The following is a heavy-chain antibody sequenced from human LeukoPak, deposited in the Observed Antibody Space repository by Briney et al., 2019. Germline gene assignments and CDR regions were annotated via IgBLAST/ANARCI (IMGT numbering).Heavy chain of an antibody. V-gene: IGHV3-64*01. Sequence: GSLRLSCAASGFTFSSYAMNWVRQAPGKGLEYVSAISTNGDSTYYANSVKGRSTISRDNSKNTLYLQMNSLRAEDTAVYYCARTPRYWGQGTLVTVSS. CDR2: ISTNGDST. CDR3: ARTPRY. CDR1: GFTFSSYA. J-gene: IGHJ4*02.